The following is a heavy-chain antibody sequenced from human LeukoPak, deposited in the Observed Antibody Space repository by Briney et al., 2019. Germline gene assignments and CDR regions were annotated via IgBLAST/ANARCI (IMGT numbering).Heavy chain of an antibody. V-gene: IGHV4-61*02. CDR3: VRQGTNSGYYLLDY. J-gene: IGHJ4*02. D-gene: IGHD3-22*01. CDR2: VYTSGST. CDR1: GGSISSGSYY. Sequence: PSETLSLTCTVSGGSISSGSYYWSWIRQPAGKGLEWIGRVYTSGSTNYNPSLKSRVTISVDTSKNQFSLKLSSVTAADTATYYCVRQGTNSGYYLLDYWGQGHLVIVSS.